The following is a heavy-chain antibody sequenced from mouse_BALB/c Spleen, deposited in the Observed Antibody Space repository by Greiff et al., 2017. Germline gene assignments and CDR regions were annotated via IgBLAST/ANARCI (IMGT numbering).Heavy chain of an antibody. CDR3: ARYGNYVDAMDY. Sequence: EVMLVESGGGLVQPGGSLKLSCAASGFTFSSYGMSWVRQTPDKRLELVATINSNGGSTYYPDSVKGRFTISRDNAKNTLYLQMSSLKSEDTAMYYCARYGNYVDAMDYWGQGTSVTVSS. V-gene: IGHV5-6-3*01. CDR2: INSNGGST. J-gene: IGHJ4*01. D-gene: IGHD2-10*02. CDR1: GFTFSSYG.